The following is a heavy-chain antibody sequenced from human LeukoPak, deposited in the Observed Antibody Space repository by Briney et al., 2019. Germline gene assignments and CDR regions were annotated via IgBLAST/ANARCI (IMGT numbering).Heavy chain of an antibody. D-gene: IGHD3-10*01. CDR2: ISAYNGNT. Sequence: ASVKVSCKASGYTFTSYGISWVRQAPGQGLEWMGWISAYNGNTNYAQKLQGRVTMTTDTSTSTAYMELRSLRSEDTAVYYCARAITMVRGVLYYFDYWGQGTLVTVSS. CDR1: GYTFTSYG. CDR3: ARAITMVRGVLYYFDY. J-gene: IGHJ4*02. V-gene: IGHV1-18*01.